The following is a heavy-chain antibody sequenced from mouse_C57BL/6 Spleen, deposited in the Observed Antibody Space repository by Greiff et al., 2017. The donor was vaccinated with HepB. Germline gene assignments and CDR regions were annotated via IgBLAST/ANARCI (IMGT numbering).Heavy chain of an antibody. J-gene: IGHJ3*01. CDR2: IDPSDSET. CDR1: GYTFTSYW. V-gene: IGHV1-52*01. CDR3: ARENWDWFAY. D-gene: IGHD4-1*01. Sequence: QVQLQQPGAELVRPGSSVKLSCKASGYTFTSYWMHWVKQRPIQGLEWIGNIDPSDSETHYNQKFKGKSTLTVDKSSSTAYMQLSSLTSEDSAVYYCARENWDWFAYWGQGTLVTVSA.